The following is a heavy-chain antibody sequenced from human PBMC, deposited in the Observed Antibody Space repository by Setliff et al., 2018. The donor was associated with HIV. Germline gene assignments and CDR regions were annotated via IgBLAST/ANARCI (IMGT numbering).Heavy chain of an antibody. CDR1: GFTFVNHD. D-gene: IGHD3-22*01. Sequence: PGGSLRLSCAASGFTFVNHDIEWVRQAPGKGLEWVSHIGTAGDTYYLGSVKGRFTISREDARNSGYLQMNSLRDDDTAVYFCARTAYYRDSSGYYSVAFDMWGPGTMVTVSS. J-gene: IGHJ3*02. CDR3: ARTAYYRDSSGYYSVAFDM. V-gene: IGHV3-13*01. CDR2: IGTAGDT.